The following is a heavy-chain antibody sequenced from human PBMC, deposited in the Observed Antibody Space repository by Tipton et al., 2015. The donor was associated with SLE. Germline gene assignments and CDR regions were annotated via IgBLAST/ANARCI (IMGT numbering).Heavy chain of an antibody. Sequence: SLRLSCAASGFTFSDYYMSWIRQAPGKGLEWVSYISSSSSYTNYADSVKGRFTISRDNSKNTLYLQMNSLRAEDTAVYYCARDPGGDSRYGMDVWGQGTTVTVSS. J-gene: IGHJ6*02. D-gene: IGHD3-22*01. CDR2: ISSSSSYT. CDR1: GFTFSDYY. CDR3: ARDPGGDSRYGMDV. V-gene: IGHV3-11*06.